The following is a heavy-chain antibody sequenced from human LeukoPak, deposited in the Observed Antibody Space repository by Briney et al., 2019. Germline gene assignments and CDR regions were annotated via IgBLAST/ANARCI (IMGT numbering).Heavy chain of an antibody. J-gene: IGHJ4*02. CDR1: GYSFASYW. V-gene: IGHV5-51*01. Sequence: GESLKISCQGSGYSFASYWIGWLRQMPGKGLEWMGIIYPVDSDTTYNPSFQDQVTISADKSISTAYLQWSSLKASDTAMYYCARKRGTFVFWGQGTLVTVSS. CDR3: ARKRGTFVF. CDR2: IYPVDSDT.